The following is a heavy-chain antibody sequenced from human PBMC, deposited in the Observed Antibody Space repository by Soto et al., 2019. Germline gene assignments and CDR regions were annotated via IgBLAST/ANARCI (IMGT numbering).Heavy chain of an antibody. V-gene: IGHV3-30*18. CDR3: AKDRLLECECDAFDI. CDR2: ISYDGSNK. Sequence: QVQLVESGGGVVQPGRSLRLSCAASGFTFSSYGMHWVRQAPGKGLEWVAVISYDGSNKYYADSVKGRFTISRDNSKNTLYLQMNSLRAEDTDVYYCAKDRLLECECDAFDIWGQGTMVTVSS. D-gene: IGHD3-3*01. J-gene: IGHJ3*02. CDR1: GFTFSSYG.